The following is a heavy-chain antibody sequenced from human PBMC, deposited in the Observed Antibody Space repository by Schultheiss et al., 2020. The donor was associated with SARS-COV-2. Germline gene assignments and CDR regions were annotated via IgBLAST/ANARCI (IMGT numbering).Heavy chain of an antibody. D-gene: IGHD4-11*01. CDR1: GFSFSSYW. J-gene: IGHJ2*01. CDR3: ARLVWYSNYPIYWYFDL. V-gene: IGHV3-23*01. CDR2: ISGSGGST. Sequence: GGSLRLSCAASGFSFSSYWMHWVRQAPGKGLVWVSRISGSGGSTYYADSVKGRFTISRDNSKNTLYLQMNSLRADDTALYYCARLVWYSNYPIYWYFDLWGRGALVTVSS.